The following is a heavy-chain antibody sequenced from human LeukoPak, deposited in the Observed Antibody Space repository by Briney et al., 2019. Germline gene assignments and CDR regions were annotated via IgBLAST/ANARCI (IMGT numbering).Heavy chain of an antibody. CDR3: AREGSGMAQIGAFDI. CDR1: GGSISSYY. J-gene: IGHJ3*02. CDR2: IYYSGST. Sequence: SETLSLTCTVSGGSISSYYWSWIRQHPGKGLEWIGYIYYSGSTNYNPSLKSRVTISVDTSKNQFSLKLSSVTAADTAVYYCAREGSGMAQIGAFDIWGQGTMVTVSS. V-gene: IGHV4-59*01. D-gene: IGHD3-10*01.